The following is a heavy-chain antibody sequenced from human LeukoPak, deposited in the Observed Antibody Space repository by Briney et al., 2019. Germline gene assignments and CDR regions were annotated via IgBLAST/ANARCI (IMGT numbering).Heavy chain of an antibody. CDR1: GGSISSYY. D-gene: IGHD2-8*01. Sequence: SETLSLTYTVSGGSISSYYWSWIRQPPGKGLEWIGYIYYSGSTNYNPSLKSRVTISVDTSKNQFSLKLSSVTAADTAVYYCARTNALYNWFDPWGQGTLVTVSS. CDR2: IYYSGST. J-gene: IGHJ5*02. V-gene: IGHV4-59*01. CDR3: ARTNALYNWFDP.